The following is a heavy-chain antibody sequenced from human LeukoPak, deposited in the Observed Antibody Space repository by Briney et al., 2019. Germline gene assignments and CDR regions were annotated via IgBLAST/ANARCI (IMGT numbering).Heavy chain of an antibody. Sequence: GGSLRLSCAASGFTFSSYSMNWVRQAPGKGLEWVSSISSSSSYIYYADSVKGRFTISRDNAKNSLYLQMNSLRAEDTAVYYCARVKDFWSGYWGDYYYYMDVWGKGTTVTVSS. CDR2: ISSSSSYI. D-gene: IGHD3-3*01. V-gene: IGHV3-21*01. CDR1: GFTFSSYS. CDR3: ARVKDFWSGYWGDYYYYMDV. J-gene: IGHJ6*03.